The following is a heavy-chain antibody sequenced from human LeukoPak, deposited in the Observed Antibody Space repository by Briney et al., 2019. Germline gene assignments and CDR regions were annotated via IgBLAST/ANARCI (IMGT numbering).Heavy chain of an antibody. D-gene: IGHD2-8*01. CDR2: IYYSGST. Sequence: SETLSLTCTVSGGSISSSSYYWGWIRQPPGKGLEWIGSIYYSGSTYYNPSLKSRVTISVDTSKNQFSLKLSSVTAADTAVYYCARGILYLAPLYYFDYWGQGTLVTVSS. CDR1: GGSISSSSYY. CDR3: ARGILYLAPLYYFDY. V-gene: IGHV4-39*07. J-gene: IGHJ4*02.